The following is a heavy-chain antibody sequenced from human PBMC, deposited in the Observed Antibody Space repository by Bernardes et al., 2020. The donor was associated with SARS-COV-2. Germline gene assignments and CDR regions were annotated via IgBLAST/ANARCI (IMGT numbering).Heavy chain of an antibody. J-gene: IGHJ6*03. CDR3: ARVGGSGYYYYYYYMDV. Sequence: SETLSLTCTVSGGSISSYYWSWIRQPAGKGLEWIGRIYTSGSTNYNPSLNSRVTMSVDTSKNQFSLKLSSVTAADTAVYYCARVGGSGYYYYYYYMDVWGKGTTVTVSS. CDR1: GGSISSYY. CDR2: IYTSGST. V-gene: IGHV4-4*07. D-gene: IGHD3-3*01.